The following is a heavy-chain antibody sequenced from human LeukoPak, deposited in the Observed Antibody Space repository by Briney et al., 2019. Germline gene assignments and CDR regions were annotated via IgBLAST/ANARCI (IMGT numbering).Heavy chain of an antibody. CDR1: GYTFTSYD. CDR2: INTNTGNP. CDR3: ARSKNDCDYLGVGFDY. V-gene: IGHV7-4-1*02. Sequence: ASVKVSCKASGYTFTSYDINWVRQAPGQGLEWMGWINTNTGNPTYAQGFTGRFVFSLDTSVSTAYLQISGLQADDTVVYYCARSKNDCDYLGVGFDYWGQGTLVTVSS. D-gene: IGHD3-16*01. J-gene: IGHJ4*02.